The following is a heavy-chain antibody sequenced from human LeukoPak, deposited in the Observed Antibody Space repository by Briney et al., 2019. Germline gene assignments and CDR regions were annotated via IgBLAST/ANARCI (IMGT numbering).Heavy chain of an antibody. V-gene: IGHV3-23*01. D-gene: IGHD6-19*01. CDR1: GFTFSSYA. CDR2: ISGSGGST. Sequence: PGGSLRLSWAASGFTFSSYAMSWVRQAPGKGLEWVSAISGSGGSTYYADSVKGRFTISRDNSKNTLYLQMNSLRAEDTAVYYCAKEQFSSGWPYYFDYWGQGTLVTVSS. CDR3: AKEQFSSGWPYYFDY. J-gene: IGHJ4*02.